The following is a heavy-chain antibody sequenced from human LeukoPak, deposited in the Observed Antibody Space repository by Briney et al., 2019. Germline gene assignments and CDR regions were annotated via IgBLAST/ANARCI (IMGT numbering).Heavy chain of an antibody. J-gene: IGHJ4*02. CDR3: ARDKEEWYLPTFDY. CDR1: GFTFSSYA. D-gene: IGHD2-8*01. Sequence: GRSLRLSCAASGFTFSSYAMRWVRQAPGKGLEWVAVISYDGGNKYYADSVKGRFTISRDNSKNTLYLQMNSLRAEDTAVYYCARDKEEWYLPTFDYWGQGTLVTVSS. V-gene: IGHV3-30-3*01. CDR2: ISYDGGNK.